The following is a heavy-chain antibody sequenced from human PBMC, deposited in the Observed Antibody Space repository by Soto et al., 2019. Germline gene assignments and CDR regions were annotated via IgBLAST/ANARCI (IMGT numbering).Heavy chain of an antibody. CDR1: GGTFSSSA. CDR2: IIPLFRTP. V-gene: IGHV1-69*05. CDR3: ARDNDRLQLGGNYYYILDV. Sequence: QVQLVQSGAEMKEPGSSVKVSCKTSGGTFSSSAISWLRQAPGQGLEWMGGIIPLFRTPDYAQKFQGRVTIPPDESTSTAYMELSSLRSEDTAVYYCARDNDRLQLGGNYYYILDVWGQGTTITVSS. D-gene: IGHD4-4*01. J-gene: IGHJ6*02.